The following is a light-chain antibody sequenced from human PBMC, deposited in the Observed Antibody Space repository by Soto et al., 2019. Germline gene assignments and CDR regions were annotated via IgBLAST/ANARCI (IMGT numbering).Light chain of an antibody. J-gene: IGKJ3*01. CDR2: AAS. CDR3: HQYGRSGFT. CDR1: QSVSSSY. V-gene: IGKV3-20*01. Sequence: EIVLTQSPGTLSLSPGERATLSCRASQSVSSSYLAWYQQKPGQAPRLLIYAASSRATGIPDRFSGGGAGTDFPLTSSRLEPEDFAVYYCHQYGRSGFTFGPGTKVDIK.